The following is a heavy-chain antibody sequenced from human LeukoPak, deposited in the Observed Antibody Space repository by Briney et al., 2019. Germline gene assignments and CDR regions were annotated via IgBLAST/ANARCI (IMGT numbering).Heavy chain of an antibody. J-gene: IGHJ5*02. CDR3: ARDRSGWCSGTRGWFDP. V-gene: IGHV4-59*01. Sequence: SETLSLTCTVSGGSISSYYWSWIRQPPGKGVEGIGYIYYSGSTNYNPSLTSRVTISVDTSKNQFSLKLSSGPAADTAVYYCARDRSGWCSGTRGWFDPWGQGTLVTVSS. CDR1: GGSISSYY. CDR2: IYYSGST. D-gene: IGHD6-19*01.